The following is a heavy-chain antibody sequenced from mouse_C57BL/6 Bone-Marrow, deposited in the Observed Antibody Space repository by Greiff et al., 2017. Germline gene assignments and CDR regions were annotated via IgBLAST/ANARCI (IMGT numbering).Heavy chain of an antibody. CDR3: TTHGSPYYFDY. J-gene: IGHJ2*01. V-gene: IGHV14-4*01. CDR2: IDPENGDT. CDR1: GFNIKDDY. Sequence: VQLQQSGAELVRPGASVKLSCTASGFNIKDDYMHWVKQRPEQGLEWIGWIDPENGDTEYASKFQGKATITADTSSNTAYLQLSSLTSEDTAVYYCTTHGSPYYFDYWGQGTTPTVSS. D-gene: IGHD2-2*01.